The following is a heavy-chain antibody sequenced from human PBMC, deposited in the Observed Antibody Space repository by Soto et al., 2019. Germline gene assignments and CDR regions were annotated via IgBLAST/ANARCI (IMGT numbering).Heavy chain of an antibody. CDR2: IIPIFGTA. J-gene: IGHJ6*02. CDR3: AREPVVPAYRGGYYRYRLAV. CDR1: GGTFSSYA. V-gene: IGHV1-69*13. D-gene: IGHD2-2*01. Sequence: SVKVSCKASGGTFSSYAISWVRQAPGQGLEWMGGIIPIFGTANYAQKFQGRVTITADESTSTAYMELSSLRSEDTAVYYCAREPVVPAYRGGYYRYRLAVSAQRTT.